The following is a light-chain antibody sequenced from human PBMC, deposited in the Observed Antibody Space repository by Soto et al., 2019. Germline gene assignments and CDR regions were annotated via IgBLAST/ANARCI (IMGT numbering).Light chain of an antibody. Sequence: VLTQSPGTLSLSPGESATLSCRASQTVSITYLTWYQQKPGQAPRLLIFGASKRATGIPNRFSGSGSGRDFTLTISGLEPEDFAVYYCQQYGSSPLISFGQGTRLEIK. J-gene: IGKJ5*01. CDR1: QTVSITY. CDR2: GAS. V-gene: IGKV3-20*01. CDR3: QQYGSSPLIS.